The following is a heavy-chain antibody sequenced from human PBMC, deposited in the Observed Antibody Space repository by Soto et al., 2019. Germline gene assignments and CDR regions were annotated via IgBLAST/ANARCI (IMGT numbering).Heavy chain of an antibody. V-gene: IGHV4-39*01. CDR3: ARRTRVDFWDHNWFDP. Sequence: SETLSLTCTVSGGSISSSSYYWGWIRQPPGKGLEWIGSIYYSGSTYYNPSLKSRVTISVDTSKNQFSLKLSSVTAADTAVYYCARRTRVDFWDHNWFDPWGQGTLVTVSS. CDR1: GGSISSSSYY. CDR2: IYYSGST. D-gene: IGHD3-3*01. J-gene: IGHJ5*02.